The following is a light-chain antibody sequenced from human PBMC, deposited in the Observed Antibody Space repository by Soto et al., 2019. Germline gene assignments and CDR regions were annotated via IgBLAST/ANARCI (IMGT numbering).Light chain of an antibody. CDR3: QQFNDLPIT. V-gene: IGKV1-9*01. J-gene: IGKJ5*01. Sequence: IKFTQSASVLSASLGDRRIITCRASQGISRYLAWYQQKPGKAPKLLMYATSTLQSGVPSRFSGIGSGTEFALTISSLQPEDFATYYCQQFNDLPITFGQGTRLEI. CDR1: QGISRY. CDR2: ATS.